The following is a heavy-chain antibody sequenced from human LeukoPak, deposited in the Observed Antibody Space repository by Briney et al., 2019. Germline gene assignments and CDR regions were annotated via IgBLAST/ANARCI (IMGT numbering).Heavy chain of an antibody. D-gene: IGHD6-19*01. CDR3: AKLSRSQWLAKYYYYYYYYMDV. J-gene: IGHJ6*03. CDR1: GFTFSGYA. CDR2: ISDSGGST. V-gene: IGHV3-23*01. Sequence: GGSLRLSCAASGFTFSGYAMSWVRQAPGKGLEWVSAISDSGGSTYYADSVKGRFTISRDNSKNTLYLQMNSLRAEDTAVYYCAKLSRSQWLAKYYYYYYYYMDVWGKGTTVTVSS.